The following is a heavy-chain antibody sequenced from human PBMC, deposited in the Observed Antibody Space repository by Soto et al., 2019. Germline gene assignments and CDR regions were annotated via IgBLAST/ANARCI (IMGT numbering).Heavy chain of an antibody. V-gene: IGHV4-31*11. Sequence: LSLTCGVSGVSVGSDAYYWSWIRQHPGKGLEWVGFISHRGNTYYNPSLKSRLTLSVDMSKNQFSLTLTSVTAADTAVYFCARYRFTAAWSTFDYWGQGTLVT. D-gene: IGHD3-16*02. J-gene: IGHJ4*02. CDR1: GVSVGSDAYY. CDR3: ARYRFTAAWSTFDY. CDR2: ISHRGNT.